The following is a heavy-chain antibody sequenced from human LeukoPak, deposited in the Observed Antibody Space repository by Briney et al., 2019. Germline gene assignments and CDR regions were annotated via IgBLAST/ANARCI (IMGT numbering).Heavy chain of an antibody. CDR2: ISTDGSST. J-gene: IGHJ4*02. CDR3: AREGGYSYQNFDY. Sequence: PGGSLRLSCAASGFTFSNYWMHWVRQAPGKGLVWVSRISTDGSSTSYADSVKGRFTISRDNAKNTLYLQMNSLRAEDTAVYYCAREGGYSYQNFDYWGQGTLATVSS. V-gene: IGHV3-74*01. CDR1: GFTFSNYW. D-gene: IGHD5-18*01.